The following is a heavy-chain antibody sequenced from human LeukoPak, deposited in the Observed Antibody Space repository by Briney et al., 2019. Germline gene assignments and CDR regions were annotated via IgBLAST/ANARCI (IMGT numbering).Heavy chain of an antibody. V-gene: IGHV3-11*04. CDR1: GFTFSDYY. CDR2: ISNSGSTK. CDR3: ARSPPQYQLHPPIDY. Sequence: GGSLRLSCAASGFTFSDYYMSWLRQAPGKGLEGVSYISNSGSTKYYADSVKGRFTISRDNDKNSLYLQMNSLRAEDTAAYYCARSPPQYQLHPPIDYWGQGTLVTVSS. J-gene: IGHJ4*02. D-gene: IGHD2-2*01.